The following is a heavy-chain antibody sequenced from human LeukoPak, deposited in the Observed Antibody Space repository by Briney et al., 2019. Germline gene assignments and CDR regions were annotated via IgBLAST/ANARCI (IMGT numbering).Heavy chain of an antibody. V-gene: IGHV4-39*01. CDR2: TYYSGST. CDR1: GGSISSSRYY. J-gene: IGHJ4*02. D-gene: IGHD5-24*01. CDR3: ASLRDGYNFDY. Sequence: SETLSLTCTVSGGSISSSRYYWGWIRQPPGKGLEWIGSTYYSGSTYYNPPLKSRVTISVDTSKNQFSLKLSSVTAADTAVYYCASLRDGYNFDYWGQGTLVTVSS.